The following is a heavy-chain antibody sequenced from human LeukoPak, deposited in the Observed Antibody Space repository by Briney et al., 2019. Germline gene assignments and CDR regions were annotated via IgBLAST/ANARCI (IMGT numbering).Heavy chain of an antibody. D-gene: IGHD1-1*01. CDR3: AVLAGTTAPYYYYYMDV. Sequence: SVKASCKTSGFTFTSSAMQWVRQARGQRLEWIGWIVVGSGDTNYAQKFQERVTITRDMSTSTVYMELSSLRSEDTAVYYCAVLAGTTAPYYYYYMDVWGKGTTVTVSS. CDR2: IVVGSGDT. V-gene: IGHV1-58*02. CDR1: GFTFTSSA. J-gene: IGHJ6*03.